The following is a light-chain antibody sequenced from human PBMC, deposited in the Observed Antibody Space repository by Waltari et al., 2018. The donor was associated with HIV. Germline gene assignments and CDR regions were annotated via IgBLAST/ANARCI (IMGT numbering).Light chain of an antibody. CDR2: GAS. V-gene: IGKV3-20*01. CDR3: QQYFSSRT. J-gene: IGKJ1*01. Sequence: EIVLTQSPGTLSLSPGERATLSCRASQSVRRNDLAWYQQKPGQAPRLLIYGASSRATGIPDRVSGSGSGTDFTLTIDGLEPEDFAVYYCQQYFSSRTFGQGTKVEIK. CDR1: QSVRRND.